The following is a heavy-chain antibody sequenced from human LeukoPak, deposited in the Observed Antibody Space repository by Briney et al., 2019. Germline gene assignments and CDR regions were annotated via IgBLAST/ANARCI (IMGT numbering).Heavy chain of an antibody. Sequence: SETLSLTCAVYGGSFSGYYWSWIRQPPGKGLEWIGEINHSGSTNYNPSLKSRVTISVDTSKNQFSLKLSSVTAADTAVYYCARRNLYYDILTSYYPTQYYFDYWGQGTLVSVSS. D-gene: IGHD3-9*01. J-gene: IGHJ4*02. CDR3: ARRNLYYDILTSYYPTQYYFDY. CDR1: GGSFSGYY. V-gene: IGHV4-34*01. CDR2: INHSGST.